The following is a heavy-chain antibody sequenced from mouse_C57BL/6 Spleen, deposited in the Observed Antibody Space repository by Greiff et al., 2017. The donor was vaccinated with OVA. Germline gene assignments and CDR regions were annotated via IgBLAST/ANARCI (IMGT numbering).Heavy chain of an antibody. D-gene: IGHD3-2*02. CDR2: IWSDGST. J-gene: IGHJ4*01. Sequence: QVQLKESGPGLVAPSQSLSITCTVSGFSLTSYGVHWVRQPPGKGLEWLVVIWSDGSTTYNSALKSRLSISKDNSKSQVFLKMNSLQTDDTAMYDCARVDSSGWAMDYWGQGTSVTVSS. V-gene: IGHV2-6*03. CDR1: GFSLTSYG. CDR3: ARVDSSGWAMDY.